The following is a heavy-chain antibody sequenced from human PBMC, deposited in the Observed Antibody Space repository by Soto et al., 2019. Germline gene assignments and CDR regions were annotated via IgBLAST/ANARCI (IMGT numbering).Heavy chain of an antibody. J-gene: IGHJ4*02. CDR1: GGSISSYY. V-gene: IGHV4-4*07. CDR2: IYTSGST. Sequence: SETLSLTCTVSGGSISSYYWSWIRQPAGKGLEWIGRIYTSGSTNYNPSLKSRVTMSVDTSKNQFSLKLSSVTAADTAVYYCASIAAAGAHFDYWGQGTLVTVSS. D-gene: IGHD6-13*01. CDR3: ASIAAAGAHFDY.